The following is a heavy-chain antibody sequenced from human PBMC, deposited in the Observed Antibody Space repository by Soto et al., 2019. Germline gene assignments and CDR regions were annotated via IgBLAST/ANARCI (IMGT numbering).Heavy chain of an antibody. D-gene: IGHD3-22*01. V-gene: IGHV3-30-3*01. Sequence: GGSLRLSCAASGFTFSSYAMHWVRQAPGKGLEWVAVISYGGSNKYYADSVKGRFTVSRDNSKNTLYLQMNSLRAEDTAVYYCARDYEAYWGQGTLVTVSS. CDR1: GFTFSSYA. J-gene: IGHJ4*02. CDR2: ISYGGSNK. CDR3: ARDYEAY.